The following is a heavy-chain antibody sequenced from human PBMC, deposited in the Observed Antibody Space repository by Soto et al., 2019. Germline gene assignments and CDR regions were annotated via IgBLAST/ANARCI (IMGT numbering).Heavy chain of an antibody. CDR2: ISAYNGNT. CDR1: GYTFTSYG. Sequence: VSCKASGYTFTSYGISWVRQAPGQGLEWMGWISAYNGNTNYAQKLQGRVTMTTDTSTSTAYMELRSLRSDDTAVYYCARDPSSSGWYYYYYGMDVWGQGTTVTVSS. J-gene: IGHJ6*02. D-gene: IGHD6-19*01. CDR3: ARDPSSSGWYYYYYGMDV. V-gene: IGHV1-18*04.